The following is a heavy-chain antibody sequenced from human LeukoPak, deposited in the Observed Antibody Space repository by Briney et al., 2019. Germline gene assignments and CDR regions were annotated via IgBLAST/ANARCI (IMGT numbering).Heavy chain of an antibody. J-gene: IGHJ4*02. CDR2: IKQDGSEK. CDR1: GFTFSSYW. CDR3: ARPRDYYDSSGYYNY. Sequence: GGSLRLSCAACGFTFSSYWMSWVRQAPGKGLEWVANIKQDGSEKYYVDSVKGRFTISRDNAKNSLYLQMNSLRAEDTAVYYCARPRDYYDSSGYYNYWGQGTLVTVSS. V-gene: IGHV3-7*01. D-gene: IGHD3-22*01.